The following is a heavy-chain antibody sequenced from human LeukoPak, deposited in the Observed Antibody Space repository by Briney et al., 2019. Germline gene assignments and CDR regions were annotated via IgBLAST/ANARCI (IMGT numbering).Heavy chain of an antibody. CDR3: ARQGFFGAGFWFDP. D-gene: IGHD3-16*01. Sequence: SETLSLTCTVSGGSISSYYWSWIRQPPGKGLEWIGYIYYSGSTNYNPSLKSRVTISVDTSKNQFSLKLSSVTAADTAVYYCARQGFFGAGFWFDPWGQGTLVTVSS. J-gene: IGHJ5*02. CDR2: IYYSGST. V-gene: IGHV4-59*08. CDR1: GGSISSYY.